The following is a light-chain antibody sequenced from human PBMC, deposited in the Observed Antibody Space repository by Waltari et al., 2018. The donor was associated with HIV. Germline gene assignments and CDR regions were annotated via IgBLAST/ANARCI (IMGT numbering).Light chain of an antibody. Sequence: QLVLTQSASASASLGASVKLTCTLSSGYTAYAIAWHQQQPEKGPRYLMKVNSDGSYSRGDVFPGRFSGSSSEAKRYLTISSHQSEDEADYYCQTWDTNIRVFGGGTKLTVL. CDR1: SGYTAYA. CDR2: VNSDGSY. CDR3: QTWDTNIRV. J-gene: IGLJ3*02. V-gene: IGLV4-69*01.